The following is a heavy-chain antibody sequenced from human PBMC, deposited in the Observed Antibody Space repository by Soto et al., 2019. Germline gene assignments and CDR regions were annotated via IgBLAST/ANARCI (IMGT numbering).Heavy chain of an antibody. D-gene: IGHD3-22*01. CDR3: ARARSSGYWTYGMDV. CDR2: ISNDGSNK. Sequence: QVQLVESGGGVVQPGRSLRLSCAASGFTFSNYALHWVRQAPGKGLDWVVVISNDGSNKYYAESVKGRFTISRDNSKNTLYLQMNSLRVEDTAVYYCARARSSGYWTYGMDVWGQGTTVTVSS. V-gene: IGHV3-30-3*01. J-gene: IGHJ6*02. CDR1: GFTFSNYA.